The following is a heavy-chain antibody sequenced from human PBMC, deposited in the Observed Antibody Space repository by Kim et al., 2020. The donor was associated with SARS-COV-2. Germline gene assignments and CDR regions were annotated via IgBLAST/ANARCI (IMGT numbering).Heavy chain of an antibody. CDR3: ARDLASGMDV. V-gene: IGHV1-46*01. Sequence: ASVKVSCKASGYTFITYFIHWVRQAPGQGLEWMGVINPVDGSATHAQNFQNRVTLTRDTSTSTVYMDLSSLRSEDTAVYYCARDLASGMDVWGQGTSVIVSS. CDR1: GYTFITYF. CDR2: INPVDGSA. J-gene: IGHJ6*02.